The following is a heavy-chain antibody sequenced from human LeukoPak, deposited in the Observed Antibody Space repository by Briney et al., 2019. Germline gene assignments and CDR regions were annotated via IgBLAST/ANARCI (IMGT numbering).Heavy chain of an antibody. CDR3: ARRVHMDV. CDR1: GNSMNKYQ. V-gene: IGHV4-4*09. CDR2: IYTSGII. J-gene: IGHJ6*03. Sequence: SETLSLTCNVSGNSMNKYQWSWIRQPPGKGLEWIGNIYTSGIISYNPSLKSRVTISVDTSKSQFSLKLRSVTAADTAVYYCARRVHMDVWGKGTTVTVSS.